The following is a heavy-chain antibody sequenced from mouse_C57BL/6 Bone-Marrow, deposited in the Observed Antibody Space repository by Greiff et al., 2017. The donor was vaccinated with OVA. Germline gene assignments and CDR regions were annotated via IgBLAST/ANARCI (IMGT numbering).Heavy chain of an antibody. CDR1: GYTFTDYE. V-gene: IGHV1-15*01. J-gene: IGHJ3*01. CDR3: TTEFP. Sequence: VKVVESGAELVRPGASVTLSCKASGYTFTDYEMHWVKQTPVHGLEWIGAIDPETGGTAYNQKFKGKAILTADKSSSTAYMELRSLTSEDSAVYYCTTEFPWGQGTLVTVSA. CDR2: IDPETGGT.